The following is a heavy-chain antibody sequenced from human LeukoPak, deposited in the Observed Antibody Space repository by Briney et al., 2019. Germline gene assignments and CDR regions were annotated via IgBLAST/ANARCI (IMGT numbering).Heavy chain of an antibody. D-gene: IGHD5-18*01. CDR2: IYYSGST. CDR1: GGSISSGGYS. V-gene: IGHV4-31*03. J-gene: IGHJ4*02. CDR3: ARGWDTAMAPRRDY. Sequence: SETLSLTCTVSGGSISSGGYSWSWIRQHPGKGLEWIGYIYYSGSTYYNPSLKSRVTISVDTSKNQFSLKLSSVTAADTAVYYCARGWDTAMAPRRDYWGQGTLVTVSS.